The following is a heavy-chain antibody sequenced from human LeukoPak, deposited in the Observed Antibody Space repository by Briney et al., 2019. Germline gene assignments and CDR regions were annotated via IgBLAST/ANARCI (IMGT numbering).Heavy chain of an antibody. CDR1: GFTVSSNY. CDR2: IYSGGST. D-gene: IGHD3-10*02. J-gene: IGHJ6*04. V-gene: IGHV3-66*01. CDR3: AELVITMIGGV. Sequence: GGSLRLACAASGFTVSSNYMSWVRQAPGKGLEWVSVIYSGGSTYYADSVKGRFTISRDNSKNSLYLQMNSLRAEDTAVYYCAELVITMIGGVWGKGTTVTISS.